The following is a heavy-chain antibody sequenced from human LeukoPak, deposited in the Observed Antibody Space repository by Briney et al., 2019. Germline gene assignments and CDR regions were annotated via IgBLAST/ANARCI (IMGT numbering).Heavy chain of an antibody. D-gene: IGHD3-3*01. CDR2: ISPSSSYI. Sequence: PGGSLRLSCAASGFTFSSYGMHWVRQAPGKGLEWVSTISPSSSYIFYADSVKGRFTISRDNAKDSLYLQMNHLRAEDTAVYSCVRLVGSIAIYGVVMGAFDIWGQGTMVVVSS. V-gene: IGHV3-21*01. CDR3: VRLVGSIAIYGVVMGAFDI. J-gene: IGHJ3*02. CDR1: GFTFSSYG.